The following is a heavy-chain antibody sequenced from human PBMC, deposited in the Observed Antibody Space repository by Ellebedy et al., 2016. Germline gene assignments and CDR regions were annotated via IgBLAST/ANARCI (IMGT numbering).Heavy chain of an antibody. CDR3: ARDGDDFWSGYPNWFNP. Sequence: GESLKISXAASGFTFSSYWMSWVRLAPGKGLEWVANIKQDGSEKYYVDSVKGRFTISRDNAKNSLYLQMNSLRAEDTAVYYCARDGDDFWSGYPNWFNPWGQGTLVTVSS. CDR1: GFTFSSYW. V-gene: IGHV3-7*01. D-gene: IGHD3-3*01. J-gene: IGHJ5*02. CDR2: IKQDGSEK.